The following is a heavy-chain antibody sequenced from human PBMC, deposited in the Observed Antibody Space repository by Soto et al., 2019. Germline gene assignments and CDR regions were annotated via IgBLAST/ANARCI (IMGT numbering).Heavy chain of an antibody. CDR3: ARSKAAAGTVEGFDP. V-gene: IGHV4-30-2*01. Sequence: TLSLTCAVSGGSISSGGYSWSWIRQPPGKGLEWIGYIYHSGSTYYNPSLKSRVTISVDRSKNQFSLKLSSVTAADTAVYYCARSKAAAGTVEGFDPWGQGTLVTVSS. CDR1: GGSISSGGYS. CDR2: IYHSGST. J-gene: IGHJ5*02. D-gene: IGHD6-13*01.